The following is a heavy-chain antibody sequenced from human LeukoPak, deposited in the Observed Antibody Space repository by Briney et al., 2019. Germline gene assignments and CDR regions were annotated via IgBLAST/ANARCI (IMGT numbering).Heavy chain of an antibody. CDR2: INPNSGGT. CDR1: GYTFTGYY. D-gene: IGHD5/OR15-5a*01. CDR3: ARGGHHRGYSVYDYPDY. V-gene: IGHV1-2*02. J-gene: IGHJ4*02. Sequence: GAAVKVSCKASGYTFTGYYMHWVRQAPGQGLEWMGWINPNSGGTNYAQKFQGRVTMTRDTSISTAYMELSRLRSDDTAVYYCARGGHHRGYSVYDYPDYWGQGTLVTVSS.